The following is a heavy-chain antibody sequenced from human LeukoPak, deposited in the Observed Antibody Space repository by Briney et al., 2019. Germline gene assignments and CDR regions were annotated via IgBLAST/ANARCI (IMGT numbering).Heavy chain of an antibody. Sequence: PGGSLRLSCAASGFTFSSYAMHWVRQAPGKGLEWVAVISYDGSNKYYADSVKGRFTISRDNSKNTLYLQMNSLRAEDTAVYYCARVGSAAGSDYWGQGTLVTVPS. V-gene: IGHV3-30-3*01. CDR3: ARVGSAAGSDY. D-gene: IGHD6-13*01. CDR1: GFTFSSYA. J-gene: IGHJ4*02. CDR2: ISYDGSNK.